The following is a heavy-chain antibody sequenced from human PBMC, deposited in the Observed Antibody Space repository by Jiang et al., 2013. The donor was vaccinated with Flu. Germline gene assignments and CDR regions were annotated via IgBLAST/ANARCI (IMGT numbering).Heavy chain of an antibody. CDR2: IYYSGST. Sequence: GSGLVKPSETLSLTCSVSGGSISRSGYYWGWIRQPPGKGLAWIGSIYYSGSTSYNPSLKSRVTISVDTSKNQFSLKLSSVTAADMAVYYCGRRAEYYDSSGYYSVYLDYWGQGTLVTVSS. D-gene: IGHD3-22*01. CDR1: GGSISRSGYY. J-gene: IGHJ4*02. V-gene: IGHV4-39*07. CDR3: GRRAEYYDSSGYYSVYLDY.